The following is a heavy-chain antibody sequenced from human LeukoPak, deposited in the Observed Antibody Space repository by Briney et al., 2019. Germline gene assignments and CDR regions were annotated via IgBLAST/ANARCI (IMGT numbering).Heavy chain of an antibody. J-gene: IGHJ5*02. CDR3: ARNSPRDVAGRQFLPGVLSLLSQCDNCFDP. CDR1: GYTFTNYG. CDR2: INTYNGNT. D-gene: IGHD7-27*01. Sequence: ASVKVSCKASGYTFTNYGISWVRQAPGQGLEWMGWINTYNGNTNYAQKFQGRVTMTTDTSTSTAYMELRSLRSDDTAVYYCARNSPRDVAGRQFLPGVLSLLSQCDNCFDPWSQGTLVSVSS. V-gene: IGHV1-18*04.